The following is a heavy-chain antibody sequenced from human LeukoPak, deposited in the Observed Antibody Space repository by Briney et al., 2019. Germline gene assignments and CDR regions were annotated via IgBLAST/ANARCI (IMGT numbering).Heavy chain of an antibody. D-gene: IGHD2-15*01. Sequence: GESLKISCKGSGYSFTSYWIGWVRQMPGKGLEWMGIIHPGDSDTRYSPSFQGQVTISADKSISTAYLQWSSLKASDTAMYYCARVGRYCSGGSHGHWFDPWGQGTLVTVSS. CDR2: IHPGDSDT. CDR1: GYSFTSYW. CDR3: ARVGRYCSGGSHGHWFDP. J-gene: IGHJ5*02. V-gene: IGHV5-51*01.